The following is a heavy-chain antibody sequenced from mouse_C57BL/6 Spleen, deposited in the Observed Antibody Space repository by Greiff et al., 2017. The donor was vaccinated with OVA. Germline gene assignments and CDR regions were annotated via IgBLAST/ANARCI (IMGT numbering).Heavy chain of an antibody. CDR3: ARGGYGSSYVDYFDY. J-gene: IGHJ2*01. Sequence: EVKLMESGGGLVKPGGSLKLSCAASGFTFSDYGMHWVRQAPEKGLEWVAYISSGSSTIYYADTVKGRFTISRDNAKNTLFLQMTSLRSEDTAMYYCARGGYGSSYVDYFDYWGQGTTLTVSS. V-gene: IGHV5-17*01. CDR1: GFTFSDYG. CDR2: ISSGSSTI. D-gene: IGHD1-1*01.